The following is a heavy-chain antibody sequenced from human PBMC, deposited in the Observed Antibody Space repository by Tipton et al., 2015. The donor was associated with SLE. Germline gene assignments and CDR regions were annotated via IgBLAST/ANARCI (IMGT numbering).Heavy chain of an antibody. CDR2: ISGSGGST. D-gene: IGHD6-13*01. CDR3: APKKGIFLAAAGTFGY. J-gene: IGHJ4*02. Sequence: SLRLSCAASGFTFSSYALSWVRQAPGKGLEWVSAISGSGGSTYYADSVKGRFTISRDNSKNTLYLQMNSLRAEDTAVCYCAPKKGIFLAAAGTFGYWGQGTLVTDSS. CDR1: GFTFSSYA. V-gene: IGHV3-23*01.